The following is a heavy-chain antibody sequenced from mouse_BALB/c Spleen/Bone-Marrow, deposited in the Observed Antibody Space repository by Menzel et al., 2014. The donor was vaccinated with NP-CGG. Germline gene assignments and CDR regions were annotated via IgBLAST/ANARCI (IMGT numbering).Heavy chain of an antibody. CDR3: ARDYYGSSFDY. CDR1: GYAFSSSW. Sequence: VKLQESGPELVKPGASVKTSCKASGYAFSSSWMNWVKQRPGQGLEWIGRIYPGDGDTNYNGKFKGKATLTADKSSSTAYMQFSSLTSVDSAVYFCARDYYGSSFDYWGQGTTLTVSS. CDR2: IYPGDGDT. V-gene: IGHV1-82*01. D-gene: IGHD1-1*01. J-gene: IGHJ2*01.